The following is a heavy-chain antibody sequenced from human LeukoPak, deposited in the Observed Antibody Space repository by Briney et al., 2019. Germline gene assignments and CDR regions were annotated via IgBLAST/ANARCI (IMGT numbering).Heavy chain of an antibody. Sequence: SETLSLTCAVYGGSFSGYYWSWIRQPPGKGLEWIGEINHSGSANYNPSLKSRVTISVDTSKNQFSLKLSSVTAADTAVYYCARVARSGYGDSYYFDYWGQGTLVTVSS. V-gene: IGHV4-34*01. CDR3: ARVARSGYGDSYYFDY. D-gene: IGHD4-17*01. J-gene: IGHJ4*02. CDR1: GGSFSGYY. CDR2: INHSGSA.